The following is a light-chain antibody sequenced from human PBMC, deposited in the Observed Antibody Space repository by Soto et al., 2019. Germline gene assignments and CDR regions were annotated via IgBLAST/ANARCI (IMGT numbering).Light chain of an antibody. CDR3: DKCKGAPFN. CDR1: QDSGNF. Sequence: DIQMTQSPSSLSAFVGDRVTITCRASQDSGNFLACYQQKPRKVPNLLLYAASTLQSAVPSRFSRSGSGTDYSRTISSLEPEDVATDYCDKCKGAPFNVGGGAKVEIK. J-gene: IGKJ4*01. V-gene: IGKV1-27*01. CDR2: AAS.